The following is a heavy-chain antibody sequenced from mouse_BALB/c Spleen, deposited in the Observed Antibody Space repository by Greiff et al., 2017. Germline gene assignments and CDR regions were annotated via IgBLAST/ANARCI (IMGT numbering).Heavy chain of an antibody. J-gene: IGHJ3*01. V-gene: IGHV1-7*01. CDR1: GYTFTSYW. D-gene: IGHD2-2*01. Sequence: VQLQQSGAELAKPGASVKMSCKASGYTFTSYWMHWVKQRPGQGLEWIGYINPSTGYTEYNQKFKDKATLTADKSSSTAYMQLSSLTSEDSAVYYCARSGNYGFGWFAYWGQGTLVTVSA. CDR3: ARSGNYGFGWFAY. CDR2: INPSTGYT.